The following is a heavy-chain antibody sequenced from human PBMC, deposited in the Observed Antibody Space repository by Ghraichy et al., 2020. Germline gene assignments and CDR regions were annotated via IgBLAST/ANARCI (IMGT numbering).Heavy chain of an antibody. V-gene: IGHV1-2*02. CDR2: INPNSGGT. Sequence: ASVKVSCKASGYTFTGYYMHWVRQAPGQGLEWMGWINPNSGGTNYAQKFQGRVTMTRDTSISTAYMELSRLRSDDTAVYYCARVDQGIVWFDPWGQGTLVTVSS. D-gene: IGHD3-22*01. J-gene: IGHJ5*02. CDR3: ARVDQGIVWFDP. CDR1: GYTFTGYY.